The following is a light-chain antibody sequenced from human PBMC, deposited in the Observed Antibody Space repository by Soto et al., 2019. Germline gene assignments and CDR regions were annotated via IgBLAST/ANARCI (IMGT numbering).Light chain of an antibody. J-gene: IGKJ5*01. CDR3: QQYSSSPIT. Sequence: EVVLTQSPGTLSLSPGDRASLSCRASQNLSRYFLAWYQHKPGQAPRLLISGASRRATGIPDRFSGAGSGTDFTLTISRLEPEDFALYYCQQYSSSPITFGQGTRLEIK. CDR1: QNLSRYF. CDR2: GAS. V-gene: IGKV3-20*01.